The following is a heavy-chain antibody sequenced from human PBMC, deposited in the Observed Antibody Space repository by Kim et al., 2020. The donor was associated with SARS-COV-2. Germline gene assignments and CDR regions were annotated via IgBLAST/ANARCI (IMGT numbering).Heavy chain of an antibody. CDR1: GFTFSDYY. V-gene: IGHV3-11*01. CDR3: ARDPRLDSSGYAKPLGDYFDY. Sequence: GGSLRLSCAASGFTFSDYYMSWIRQAPGKGLEWVSYISSSGSTIYYADSVKVRFTISRDNAKNSLYLQMNSLRAEDTAVYYCARDPRLDSSGYAKPLGDYFDYWGQGTLVTVSS. CDR2: ISSSGSTI. J-gene: IGHJ4*02. D-gene: IGHD3-22*01.